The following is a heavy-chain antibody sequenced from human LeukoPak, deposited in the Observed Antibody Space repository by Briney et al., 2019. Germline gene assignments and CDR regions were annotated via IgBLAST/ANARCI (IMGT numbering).Heavy chain of an antibody. V-gene: IGHV4-30-2*05. CDR3: ARGVERIFGVVNWFDP. J-gene: IGHJ5*02. Sequence: PSQTLSLTCAVSGGSISSGGYSWSWIRQPPGKGLEWIGCIYYSGSTYYNPSLKSRVTISVDTSKNQFSPKLNSVTAADTAVYYCARGVERIFGVVNWFDPWGQGTPVTVSS. D-gene: IGHD3-3*01. CDR1: GGSISSGGYS. CDR2: IYYSGST.